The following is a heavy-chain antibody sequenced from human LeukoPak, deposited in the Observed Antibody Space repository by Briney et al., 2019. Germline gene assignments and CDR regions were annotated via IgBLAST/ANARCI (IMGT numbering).Heavy chain of an antibody. Sequence: GGSLRLSCAASGFTFDDYAMHWVRQAPGKGLEWVSGISWNSGSIGYADSVKGRFTISRDNAKNSLYLQMNSLRAEDTAVYYCAKEQGSGHGSYTWGTFDYWGLETLVTVFS. J-gene: IGHJ4*01. CDR2: ISWNSGSI. CDR3: AKEQGSGHGSYTWGTFDY. D-gene: IGHD3-3*01. CDR1: GFTFDDYA. V-gene: IGHV3-9*01.